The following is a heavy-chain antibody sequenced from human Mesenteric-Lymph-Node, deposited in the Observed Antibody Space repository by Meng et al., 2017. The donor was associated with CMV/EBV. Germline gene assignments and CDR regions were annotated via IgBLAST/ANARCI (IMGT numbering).Heavy chain of an antibody. CDR2: IKQDGSEK. J-gene: IGHJ4*02. Sequence: GESLKISCAASGFSFSTYWMSWVRQAPGKGLEWVANIKQDGSEKHYVDSVKGRFTISRDNAKNSLFLQMNSLRGEDTAMYYCAKDDKENWGQGTLVTVSS. D-gene: IGHD2/OR15-2a*01. V-gene: IGHV3-7*01. CDR3: AKDDKEN. CDR1: GFSFSTYW.